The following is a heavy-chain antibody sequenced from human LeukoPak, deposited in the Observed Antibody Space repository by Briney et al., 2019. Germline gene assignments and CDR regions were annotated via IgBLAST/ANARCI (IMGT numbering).Heavy chain of an antibody. D-gene: IGHD1-26*01. Sequence: SETLSLTCTVSGGSISGYYWSWIRQSAGKGLEWIGRIYTSGSTNYSPSLKSRATMSVDTSKNQFSLKLSSVTAADTAVYYCARQALVGATSWFDPWGQGTLVTVSS. J-gene: IGHJ5*02. CDR1: GGSISGYY. CDR2: IYTSGST. CDR3: ARQALVGATSWFDP. V-gene: IGHV4-4*07.